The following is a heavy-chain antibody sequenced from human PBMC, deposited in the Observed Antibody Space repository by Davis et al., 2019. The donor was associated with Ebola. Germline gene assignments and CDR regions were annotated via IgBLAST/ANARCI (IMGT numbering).Heavy chain of an antibody. CDR1: GFTFDDYA. J-gene: IGHJ6*02. CDR2: ISWNSGSI. Sequence: SLKISCAASGFTFDDYAMHWVRQAPGKGLEWVSGISWNSGSIGYADSVKGRFTISRDNSKNTLYLQMNSLRSEDTAVYYCAREPEMATSRFGMDVWGQGTTVTVSS. D-gene: IGHD5-24*01. V-gene: IGHV3-9*01. CDR3: AREPEMATSRFGMDV.